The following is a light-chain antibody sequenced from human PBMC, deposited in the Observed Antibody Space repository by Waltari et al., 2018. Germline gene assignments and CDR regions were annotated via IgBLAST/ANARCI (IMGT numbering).Light chain of an antibody. CDR2: HDR. CDR1: AFRRTW. CDR3: QVWNNNSDHPYV. J-gene: IGLJ1*01. V-gene: IGLV3-21*04. Sequence: SSVLTQSSSVSVAPGETATTTCGRNAFRRTWVHWYQQKSGQAPVPVIYHDRDRPSGIPERFSGSKSDNTATLTISRVEAGDEADYYCQVWNNNSDHPYVFGTGTKVTVL.